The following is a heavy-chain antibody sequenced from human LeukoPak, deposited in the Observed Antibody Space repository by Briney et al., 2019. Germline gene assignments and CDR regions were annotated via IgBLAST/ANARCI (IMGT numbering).Heavy chain of an antibody. CDR1: GYPFTGYY. CDR3: ARVVRTTMIVSGADI. CDR2: TNPNTGGT. V-gene: IGHV1-2*02. Sequence: ASVKVSCKSSGYPFTGYYMNWVRQAPGQGLEWMGWTNPNTGGTKYAQKFQGRVTMTRDTSISTAYMELSRLRSDDTAVYYCARVVRTTMIVSGADIWGQGTMVTVSS. J-gene: IGHJ3*02. D-gene: IGHD3-22*01.